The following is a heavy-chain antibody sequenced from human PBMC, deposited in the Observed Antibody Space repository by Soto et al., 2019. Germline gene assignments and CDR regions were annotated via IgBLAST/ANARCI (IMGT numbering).Heavy chain of an antibody. Sequence: QVQLVQSGAEVKKPGASVKVSCKASGYTFTSYDINWVRQATGQGLEWMGWMNPNSGNTGYAQKFQGRVTITRDTAISTAYLELSRLRSEDTAVYYCARGLVGATTLLYFDYWGQGTLVTVSS. CDR2: MNPNSGNT. D-gene: IGHD1-26*01. CDR3: ARGLVGATTLLYFDY. CDR1: GYTFTSYD. J-gene: IGHJ4*02. V-gene: IGHV1-8*01.